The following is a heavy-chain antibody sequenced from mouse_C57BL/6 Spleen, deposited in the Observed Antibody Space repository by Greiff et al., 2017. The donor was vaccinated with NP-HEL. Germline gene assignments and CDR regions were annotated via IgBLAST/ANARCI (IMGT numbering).Heavy chain of an antibody. CDR1: GFNIKDDY. V-gene: IGHV14-4*01. Sequence: EVKLVESGAELVRPGASVKLSCTASGFNIKDDYMHWVKQRPEQGLEWIGWIDPENGDTEYASKFQGKATITADTSSNTAYLQLSSLTSEDTAVYYCTEGSYFDVWGTGTTVTVSS. J-gene: IGHJ1*03. CDR2: IDPENGDT. CDR3: TEGSYFDV.